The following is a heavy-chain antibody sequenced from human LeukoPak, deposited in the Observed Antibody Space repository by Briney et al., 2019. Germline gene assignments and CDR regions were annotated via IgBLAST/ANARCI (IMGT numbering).Heavy chain of an antibody. Sequence: KPGASLQISCKGSGSNFTSYWIGWVRQLPGKGLEWMGIIYPGDSDTRYSPSFQGQVTISADKSINTAYLQWSSLKASDTAMYYCATPDIPTIWGQGTLVTVSS. CDR3: ATPDIPTI. D-gene: IGHD5-12*01. J-gene: IGHJ4*02. CDR2: IYPGDSDT. V-gene: IGHV5-51*01. CDR1: GSNFTSYW.